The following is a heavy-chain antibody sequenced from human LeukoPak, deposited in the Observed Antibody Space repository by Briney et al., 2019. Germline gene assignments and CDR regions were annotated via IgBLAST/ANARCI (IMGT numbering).Heavy chain of an antibody. CDR1: GGSISSGSYY. Sequence: SETLSLTCTVSGGSISSGSYYWSWIRQPAGKGLEWIRRIYTSGSTNYNPSLKGRVTISVDTSKNQFSLKLSSVTAADTAVYYCARGRKLDSFDYWGQGTLVTVSS. CDR3: ARGRKLDSFDY. D-gene: IGHD2-2*03. J-gene: IGHJ4*02. CDR2: IYTSGST. V-gene: IGHV4-61*02.